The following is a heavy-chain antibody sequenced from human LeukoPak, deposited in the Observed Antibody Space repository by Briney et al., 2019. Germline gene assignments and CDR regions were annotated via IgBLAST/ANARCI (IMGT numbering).Heavy chain of an antibody. J-gene: IGHJ4*02. D-gene: IGHD2-15*01. CDR2: IYTSGST. CDR1: GGSISSYY. Sequence: SETLSLTCTVSGGSISSYYWSWIRQPAGKGLEWIGRIYTSGSTNYNPSLKSRVTMSLDTSKNQFSLKLSSVTAADPAVYYCAREGCSGGSCYYYPYYFDYWGQGTLVTVSS. V-gene: IGHV4-4*07. CDR3: AREGCSGGSCYYYPYYFDY.